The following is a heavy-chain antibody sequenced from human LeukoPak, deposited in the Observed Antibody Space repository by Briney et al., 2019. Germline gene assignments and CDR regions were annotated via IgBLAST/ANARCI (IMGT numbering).Heavy chain of an antibody. CDR3: ARHQSTYYYGSGSYYTNSPFDY. CDR2: IYYSGST. V-gene: IGHV4-59*08. D-gene: IGHD3-10*01. CDR1: GGSISSYY. Sequence: SETLSLTCTVSGGSISSYYWSWIRQPPGKGLEWIGYIYYSGSTNYNPSLKSRVTISVDTSKNQFSLKLSSVTAADTAVYYCARHQSTYYYGSGSYYTNSPFDYWGQGTLVTVSS. J-gene: IGHJ4*02.